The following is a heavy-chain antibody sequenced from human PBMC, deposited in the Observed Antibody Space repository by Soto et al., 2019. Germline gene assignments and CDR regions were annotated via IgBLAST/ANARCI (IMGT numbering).Heavy chain of an antibody. CDR3: ARVLRGWFDP. J-gene: IGHJ5*02. V-gene: IGHV4-4*02. CDR1: GGSITSANW. CDR2: ISHSGIT. Sequence: SETLSLTCAVSGGSITSANWWAWVRQPPGGGLEWIGEISHSGITNYKASLKSRVTMSVDKTKNDVSLKLTSVTAADTAVYYCARVLRGWFDPWGQGTPVTVSS.